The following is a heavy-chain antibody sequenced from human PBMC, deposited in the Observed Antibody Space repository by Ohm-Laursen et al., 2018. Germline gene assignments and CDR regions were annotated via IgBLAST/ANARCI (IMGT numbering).Heavy chain of an antibody. CDR1: GFTFSSYE. CDR2: ISSGGSTV. CDR3: AREPYHSDFFDY. J-gene: IGHJ4*02. V-gene: IGHV3-48*03. D-gene: IGHD3-22*01. Sequence: SLRLSCTASGFTFSSYEMNWVRQAPGKGLEWVSYISSGGSTVYYADSVKGRFTISRDNAKNSPYLQMNSLTAEDTAVYYCAREPYHSDFFDYWGQGTLVTVSS.